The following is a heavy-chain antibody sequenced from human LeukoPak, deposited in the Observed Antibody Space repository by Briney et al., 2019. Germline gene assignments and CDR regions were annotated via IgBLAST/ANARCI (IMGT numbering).Heavy chain of an antibody. V-gene: IGHV1-69*01. J-gene: IGHJ3*02. CDR3: ARDFDPMTTVTNGRDAFDI. CDR1: GGTFSSYA. D-gene: IGHD4-17*01. Sequence: SVKVSCKASGGTFSSYAISWVRQAPGQGLEWMGGIIPIFGTTNYAQKFQGRVAITADESTSTAYMELSSLRSEDTAVYYCARDFDPMTTVTNGRDAFDIWGQGTMVTVSS. CDR2: IIPIFGTT.